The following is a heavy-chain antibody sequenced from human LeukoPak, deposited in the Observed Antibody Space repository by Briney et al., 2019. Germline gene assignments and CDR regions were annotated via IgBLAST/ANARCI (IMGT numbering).Heavy chain of an antibody. CDR1: GGTFSSYA. V-gene: IGHV1-69*13. D-gene: IGHD1-7*01. CDR2: IIPIFGTA. J-gene: IGHJ4*02. Sequence: ASVKVSCKASGGTFSSYAISWVRQAPGQGLEWMGGIIPIFGTANYAQKFQGRVTITADESTSTAYMELSSLRSEDTAVYYCARECCGITGTTDGGDYWGQGTLVTVSS. CDR3: ARECCGITGTTDGGDY.